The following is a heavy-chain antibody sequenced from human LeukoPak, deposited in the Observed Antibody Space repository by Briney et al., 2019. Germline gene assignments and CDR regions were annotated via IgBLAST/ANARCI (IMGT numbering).Heavy chain of an antibody. V-gene: IGHV4-39*07. Sequence: SETLSLTCTVSGGSISSSSYYWGWIRQPPGKGLEWIGSIYFSGSTYYNPSLKSRVTISVDTSRKQFFLRLSSATAADTAVYYCARGPKIVFLSPSQRRIDNWFDPWGHGTLVTVSS. J-gene: IGHJ5*02. CDR3: ARGPKIVFLSPSQRRIDNWFDP. CDR1: GGSISSSSYY. D-gene: IGHD5/OR15-5a*01. CDR2: IYFSGST.